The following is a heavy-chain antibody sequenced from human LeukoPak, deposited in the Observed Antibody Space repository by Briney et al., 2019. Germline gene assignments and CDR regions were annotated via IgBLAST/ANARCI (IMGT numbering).Heavy chain of an antibody. D-gene: IGHD6-13*01. J-gene: IGHJ4*02. CDR2: INHSGST. Sequence: SETLSLTCAVYGGFFSGYYWSWIRQPPGKGLEWIGEINHSGSTNYNPSLKSRVTISVDTSKNQFSLKLSSVTAADTAVYYCARVHRGYSSSWPRFDYWDQGTLVTVSS. V-gene: IGHV4-34*01. CDR3: ARVHRGYSSSWPRFDY. CDR1: GGFFSGYY.